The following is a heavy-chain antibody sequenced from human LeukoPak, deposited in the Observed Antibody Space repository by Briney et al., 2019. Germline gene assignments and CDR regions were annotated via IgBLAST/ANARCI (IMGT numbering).Heavy chain of an antibody. CDR2: IYYSGST. J-gene: IGHJ4*02. CDR1: GYSISSGYY. Sequence: SETLSLTCTVSGYSISSGYYWGWIRKPPGKGLEWIGYIYYSGSTNYNPSLKSRVTISVDTSKNQFSLKLSSVTAADTAAYYCARGRYDILTGRLVYFDYWGQGTLVTVSS. V-gene: IGHV4-61*01. CDR3: ARGRYDILTGRLVYFDY. D-gene: IGHD3-9*01.